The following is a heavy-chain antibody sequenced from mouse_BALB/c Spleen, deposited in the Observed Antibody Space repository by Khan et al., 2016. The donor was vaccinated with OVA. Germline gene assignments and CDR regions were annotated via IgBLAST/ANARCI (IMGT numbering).Heavy chain of an antibody. V-gene: IGHV3-2*02. CDR1: GYSITSDYA. Sequence: VQLQQSGPGLVKPSQSLSLSCTVTGYSITSDYAWNWIRQFPGNKLEWMGYISYSGNTNYNPSLKSRISITRDTSANQFFLQLNSVTTEDTATYYWARGYGGDFDYWGQGTTLTVSS. CDR2: ISYSGNT. CDR3: ARGYGGDFDY. D-gene: IGHD1-1*02. J-gene: IGHJ2*01.